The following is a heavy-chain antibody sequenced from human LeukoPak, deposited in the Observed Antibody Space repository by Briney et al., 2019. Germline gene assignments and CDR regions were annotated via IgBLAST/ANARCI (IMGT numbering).Heavy chain of an antibody. CDR3: ARGLRTKFYFDY. J-gene: IGHJ4*02. Sequence: GGSLRLTCAASGFTVSNNYVNWVRQAPGKGLEWVSVIYSGGSTYYADSVKGRFTISRDNSKNTVYLQMNSLRAEDTAVSYCARGLRTKFYFDYWGQGTLVTVSS. CDR2: IYSGGST. CDR1: GFTVSNNY. V-gene: IGHV3-66*01.